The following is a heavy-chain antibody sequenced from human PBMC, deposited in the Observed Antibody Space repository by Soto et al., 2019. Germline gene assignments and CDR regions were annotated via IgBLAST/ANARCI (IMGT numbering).Heavy chain of an antibody. D-gene: IGHD3-22*01. V-gene: IGHV1-2*02. CDR1: GSTFPGYY. CDR3: ASLNYYDSSGYESWFDP. CDR2: INPNSGGT. J-gene: IGHJ5*02. Sequence: ASVKVSCKASGSTFPGYYMHLLLQAPVQVLEWMGWINPNSGGTTYAQKFQGRVTMTRDTSISTAYMELSRLRSDDTAVYYCASLNYYDSSGYESWFDPWGQGTLVTVAS.